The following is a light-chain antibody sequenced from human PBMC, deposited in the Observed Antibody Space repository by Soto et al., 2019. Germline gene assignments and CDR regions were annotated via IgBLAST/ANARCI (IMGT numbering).Light chain of an antibody. CDR3: AAWDDSVKGVL. J-gene: IGLJ2*01. CDR1: ASNFGSNS. CDR2: GNN. V-gene: IGLV1-44*01. Sequence: QSVLTQSPSASGTPGQRVTISCSGSASNFGSNSVNWYQQLPGTAPKVVIYGNNQRPSGVPDRFSGSKSGTSAPLAISRLQSDDEADYYCAAWDDSVKGVLFGGGTKLTVL.